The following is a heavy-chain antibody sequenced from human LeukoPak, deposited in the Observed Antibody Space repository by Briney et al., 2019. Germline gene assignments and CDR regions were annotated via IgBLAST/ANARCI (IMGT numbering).Heavy chain of an antibody. CDR3: AKRAYSDTYYAAFDI. J-gene: IGHJ3*02. Sequence: PGGSLRLSCAASGFTFSSYAMSRVRQAPGKGLEWVSAISGSGGSTYYADSVKGRFTISRDNSKNTLYLQVNSLRTDDTAVYYCAKRAYSDTYYAAFDIWGQGTLVTVSS. D-gene: IGHD1-26*01. CDR1: GFTFSSYA. V-gene: IGHV3-23*01. CDR2: ISGSGGST.